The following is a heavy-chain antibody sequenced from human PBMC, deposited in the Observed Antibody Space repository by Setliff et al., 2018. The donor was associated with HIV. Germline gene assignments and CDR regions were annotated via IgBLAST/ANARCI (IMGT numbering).Heavy chain of an antibody. CDR3: ARDWSDEMWFDS. Sequence: PGGSLRLSCAASGFTFSSYEMNWVRQAPGKGLEWVSYISSSGSTIYYADSVKGRFTISRDNAKNSLYMQMNSLRAEDTAVYYCARDWSDEMWFDSWGRGTLVTVSS. V-gene: IGHV3-48*03. J-gene: IGHJ5*01. CDR1: GFTFSSYE. CDR2: ISSSGSTI.